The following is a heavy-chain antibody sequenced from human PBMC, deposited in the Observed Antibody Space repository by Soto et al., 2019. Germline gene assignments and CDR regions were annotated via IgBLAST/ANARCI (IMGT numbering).Heavy chain of an antibody. J-gene: IGHJ4*01. CDR2: IKNKANSYTT. Sequence: EVQLVESGGGLVQPGGSLRLSCAASGFTFSAHYMDWVRQAPGKGLEWVGRIKNKANSYTTEYAASVEGRFTISREDYQNPVYLQIYRLKTEDTAVYYFARVSLVGPSGGRYFDYWGQGSQVAVSS. V-gene: IGHV3-72*01. CDR1: GFTFSAHY. D-gene: IGHD1-26*01. CDR3: ARVSLVGPSGGRYFDY.